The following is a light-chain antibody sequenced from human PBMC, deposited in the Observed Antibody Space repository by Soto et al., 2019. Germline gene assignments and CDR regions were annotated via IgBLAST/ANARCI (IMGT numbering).Light chain of an antibody. J-gene: IGLJ2*01. CDR3: SSYAGNNNVI. Sequence: QSALTQPPSASGAPGQSVTISCTGTSSDVGAYDYVSWYQQESGKAPKLLLYEVTKRPSGVPDRFSGSKSGTTASLTVSGLQAEDEADYYCSSYAGNNNVIFGAGTKVTVL. CDR2: EVT. V-gene: IGLV2-8*01. CDR1: SSDVGAYDY.